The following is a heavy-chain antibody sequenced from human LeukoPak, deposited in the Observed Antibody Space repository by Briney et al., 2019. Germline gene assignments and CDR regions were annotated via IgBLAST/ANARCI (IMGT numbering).Heavy chain of an antibody. V-gene: IGHV3-48*04. CDR1: GFTVSSYS. CDR2: ISSSSSTI. Sequence: GGSLRLSCAASGFTVSSYSMNWVRQAPGKGLEWVSYISSSSSTIYYADSVKGRFTISRDNAKNSLYLQMNSLRAEDTAVYYCARGIHNYYYGMDVWGQGTTVTVSS. CDR3: ARGIHNYYYGMDV. J-gene: IGHJ6*02.